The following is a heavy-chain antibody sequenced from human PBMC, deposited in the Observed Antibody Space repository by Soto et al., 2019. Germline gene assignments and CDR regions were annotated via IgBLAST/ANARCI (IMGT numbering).Heavy chain of an antibody. J-gene: IGHJ6*02. D-gene: IGHD6-6*01. CDR3: AGAYSSSSVNYYDYGMDV. CDR1: GGTFSSYA. CDR2: IIPIFGTA. Sequence: QVQLVQSGAEVKKPGSSVKVSCKASGGTFSSYAISWVRQAPGQGLEWMGGIIPIFGTANYAQKFQGRVTITAEESTSTAYMELSRVRSEDTAVYYCAGAYSSSSVNYYDYGMDVWGQGTTVSVSS. V-gene: IGHV1-69*01.